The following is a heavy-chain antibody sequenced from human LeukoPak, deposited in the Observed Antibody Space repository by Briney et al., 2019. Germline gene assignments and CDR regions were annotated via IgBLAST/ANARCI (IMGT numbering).Heavy chain of an antibody. CDR2: ITFSSSHI. Sequence: AGGSLRLSCAASGFTFTTYSMIWVRQAPGKGLECVSSITFSSSHIYYADSVKGRFTISRDNTKDSLYLQMNSLRAEDTAIYYCARGPQFSGPGWFDPWGQGTLVTVSS. J-gene: IGHJ5*02. D-gene: IGHD3-10*01. CDR3: ARGPQFSGPGWFDP. V-gene: IGHV3-21*01. CDR1: GFTFTTYS.